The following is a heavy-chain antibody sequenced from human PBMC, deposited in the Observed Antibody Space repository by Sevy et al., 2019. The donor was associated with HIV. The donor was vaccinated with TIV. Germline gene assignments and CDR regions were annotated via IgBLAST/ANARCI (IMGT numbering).Heavy chain of an antibody. Sequence: GESLKISCAASGLTFTNYGMHWVRQAPGKGLEWVSGISNSGANTYYADSVRGRFTVSRDNSKKTVYLQLNSLRAEDTAIYYCAKEWTLLSDWYGEFDYWGQGTLVTVSS. J-gene: IGHJ4*02. CDR1: GLTFTNYG. D-gene: IGHD6-19*01. V-gene: IGHV3-23*01. CDR3: AKEWTLLSDWYGEFDY. CDR2: ISNSGANT.